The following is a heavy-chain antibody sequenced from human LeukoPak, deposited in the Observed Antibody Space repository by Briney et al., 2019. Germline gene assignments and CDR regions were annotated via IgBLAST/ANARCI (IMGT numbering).Heavy chain of an antibody. J-gene: IGHJ4*02. CDR3: ARAHGHWIGYSYGYSFDY. CDR2: ICYSGST. V-gene: IGHV4-39*07. D-gene: IGHD5-18*01. CDR1: GGSISSSSYY. Sequence: SETLSLTCTVSGGSISSSSYYWGWIRQPPGKGLEWIGSICYSGSTYYNPSLKSRVTISVDTSKNQFSLKLSSVTAADTAVYYCARAHGHWIGYSYGYSFDYWGQGTLVTVSS.